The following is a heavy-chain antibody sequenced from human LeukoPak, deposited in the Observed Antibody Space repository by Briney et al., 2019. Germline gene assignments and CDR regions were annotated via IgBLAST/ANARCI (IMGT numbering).Heavy chain of an antibody. Sequence: GGSLRLSCTASAFTLSSHEINRVRQAPGKGLEWLAYISSSGSDIHYADSVKGRFIISRDNAKDSLYLQMNSLRADDTAVYYCARAKRYFDWLYPFYFDCWGQGTLVTVSS. CDR1: AFTLSSHE. CDR2: ISSSGSDI. V-gene: IGHV3-48*03. CDR3: ARAKRYFDWLYPFYFDC. D-gene: IGHD3-9*01. J-gene: IGHJ4*02.